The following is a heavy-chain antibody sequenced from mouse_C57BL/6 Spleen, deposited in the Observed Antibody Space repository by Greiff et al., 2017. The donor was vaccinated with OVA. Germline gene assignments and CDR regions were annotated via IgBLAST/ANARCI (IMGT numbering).Heavy chain of an antibody. CDR1: GYAFSSYW. Sequence: VQLQQSGAELVKPGASVKISCKASGYAFSSYWMNWVKQRPGKGLEWIGQIYPGDGDTNYNGKFKGKATLTADKSSSTAYMQLSSLTSEDSAVYFCARSSDSSGCVGYWGQGTTLTVSS. CDR2: IYPGDGDT. CDR3: ARSSDSSGCVGY. V-gene: IGHV1-80*01. J-gene: IGHJ2*01. D-gene: IGHD3-2*02.